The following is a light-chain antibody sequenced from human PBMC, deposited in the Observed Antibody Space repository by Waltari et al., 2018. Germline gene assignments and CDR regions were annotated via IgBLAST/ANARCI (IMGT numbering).Light chain of an antibody. CDR1: SSYVGGFSY. Sequence: QSALTQPPSVSGSPGTSITILCTGTSSYVGGFSYVSWYQQHPDKAPKLMIYDLSNRPSGVSNRFSGSKSGNTASLTISGLQAEDEADYYCSSYTSSSPPFLFGTGTKVTVL. V-gene: IGLV2-14*03. CDR3: SSYTSSSPPFL. J-gene: IGLJ1*01. CDR2: DLS.